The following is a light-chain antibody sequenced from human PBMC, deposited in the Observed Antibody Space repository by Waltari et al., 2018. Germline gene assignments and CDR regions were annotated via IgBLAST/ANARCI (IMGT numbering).Light chain of an antibody. CDR3: QQYDITPLT. CDR1: HTVRTTY. J-gene: IGKJ4*01. CDR2: GAS. Sequence: EIVLTPSPGTLSLSPGERATLSCRASHTVRTTYLAWYQQKPGQAPTLLIYGASSRATGIPDRFSGSGSGTDFSLTISSLEPEDFAVYYCQQYDITPLTFGGGTKVEIK. V-gene: IGKV3-20*01.